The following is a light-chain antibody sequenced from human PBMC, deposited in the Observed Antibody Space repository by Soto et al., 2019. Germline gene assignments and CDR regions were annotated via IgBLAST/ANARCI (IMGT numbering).Light chain of an antibody. CDR3: QSYDSSVSGSDV. CDR1: GSDVGPSSH. J-gene: IGLJ1*01. Sequence: QSVLTQPRSVSGSPGQSVTISCTATGSDVGPSSHVSWYQLHPGKAPKLMIYEVNNRPSGVSGRFSGSKSGTSASPAIPGLQAEEEADSYCQSYDSSVSGSDVFGTGTKVTVL. V-gene: IGLV2-11*01. CDR2: EVN.